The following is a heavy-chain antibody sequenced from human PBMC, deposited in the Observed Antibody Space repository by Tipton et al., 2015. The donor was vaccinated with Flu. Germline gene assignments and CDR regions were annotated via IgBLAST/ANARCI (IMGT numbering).Heavy chain of an antibody. CDR3: ARGSGSGTFMIFDL. Sequence: TLSLTCTVSGGSLSSYYRSWIRQPAGKGLEWIGRMYTSGSTNYNPSLKSRLAMSVDASKQQFSLKLSSMTAADTAVYYCARGSGSGTFMIFDLWGQGTLVTVSS. J-gene: IGHJ4*02. D-gene: IGHD3-10*01. CDR1: GGSLSSYY. CDR2: MYTSGST. V-gene: IGHV4-4*07.